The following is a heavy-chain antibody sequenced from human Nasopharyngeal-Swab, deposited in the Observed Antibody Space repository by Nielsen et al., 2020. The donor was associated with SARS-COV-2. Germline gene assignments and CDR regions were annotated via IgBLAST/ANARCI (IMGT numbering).Heavy chain of an antibody. CDR2: ISSSSSYI. Sequence: GESLKISCAASGFTFSSYEMNWVRQAPGKGLEWVSYISSSSSYIYYADSVKGRFTISRDNAKNSLYLQMNSLRAEDTAVYYCARDYIGGYCSGGSCSTAPWFDPWGQGTLVTVSS. D-gene: IGHD2-15*01. CDR3: ARDYIGGYCSGGSCSTAPWFDP. V-gene: IGHV3-21*05. CDR1: GFTFSSYE. J-gene: IGHJ5*02.